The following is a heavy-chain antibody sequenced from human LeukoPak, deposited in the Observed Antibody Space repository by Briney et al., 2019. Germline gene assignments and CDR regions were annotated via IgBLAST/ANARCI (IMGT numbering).Heavy chain of an antibody. CDR2: ISDSGGST. Sequence: GGSLRLSCAASEFTFSSYAMSWLHQAPGKGLEWVSFISDSGGSTYYADSVKGRFTISRDSSKNTLSLQMNSLRAEDTGVYYCAKSSTSQRGYYGMDVWGQGTTVTVSS. CDR3: AKSSTSQRGYYGMDV. D-gene: IGHD6-25*01. J-gene: IGHJ6*02. V-gene: IGHV3-23*01. CDR1: EFTFSSYA.